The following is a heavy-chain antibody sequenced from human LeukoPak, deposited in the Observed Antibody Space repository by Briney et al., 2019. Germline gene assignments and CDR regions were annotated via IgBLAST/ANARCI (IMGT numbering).Heavy chain of an antibody. Sequence: ASVKVSCKASGYTLTDHYIHWVRQAPAQGLEWMGWIDPKSGVTTYAQKFQGRVSMTRDTSISTAYMELSSLRSEDTAVYYCATDQVAARDLVYWGQGTLVTVSS. CDR1: GYTLTDHY. CDR3: ATDQVAARDLVY. V-gene: IGHV1-2*02. CDR2: IDPKSGVT. J-gene: IGHJ4*02. D-gene: IGHD6-6*01.